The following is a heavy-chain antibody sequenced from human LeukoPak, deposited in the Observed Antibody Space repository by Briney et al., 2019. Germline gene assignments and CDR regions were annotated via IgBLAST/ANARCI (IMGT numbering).Heavy chain of an antibody. Sequence: SVKVSCKASGGTLSSYAISWVRQAPGQGLEWIGRIIPILGIANYAQKFQGRVTIIADKSTSAAYMELSSLRSEDSAVYYCARRGSRGLDYGDYQFDYWGQGTLVTVSS. J-gene: IGHJ4*02. CDR3: ARRGSRGLDYGDYQFDY. CDR1: GGTLSSYA. CDR2: IIPILGIA. V-gene: IGHV1-69*04. D-gene: IGHD4-17*01.